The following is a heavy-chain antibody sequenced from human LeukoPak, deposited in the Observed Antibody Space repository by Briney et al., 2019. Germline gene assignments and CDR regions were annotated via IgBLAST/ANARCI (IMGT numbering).Heavy chain of an antibody. CDR2: ISWNSGSI. V-gene: IGHV3-9*01. CDR1: GFTFDDYA. Sequence: GGSLRLSCAASGFTFDDYAMHWVRQAPGKGLEWVSGISWNSGSIGYADSVKGRFTISRDNAKNSLYLQMNSLRAEDTALYYCAKDMGQKVRGVQIDYWGQGTLVTVSS. D-gene: IGHD3-10*01. J-gene: IGHJ4*02. CDR3: AKDMGQKVRGVQIDY.